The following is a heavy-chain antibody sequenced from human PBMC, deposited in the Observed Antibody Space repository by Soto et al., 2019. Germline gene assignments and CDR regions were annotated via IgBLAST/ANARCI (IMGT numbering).Heavy chain of an antibody. CDR3: AIEPYYDSNRCPFAF. V-gene: IGHV4-31*03. J-gene: IGHJ3*01. CDR2: IYYSGST. Sequence: LSLTCTVSGGSISSGGYYWSWIRQHPGKGLEWIGYIYYSGSTYYNPSLKSRVTISVDTSKNQFSLKLSSVTAADTAVYYCAIEPYYDSNRCPFAFSAQGTMVTV. D-gene: IGHD3-22*01. CDR1: GGSISSGGYY.